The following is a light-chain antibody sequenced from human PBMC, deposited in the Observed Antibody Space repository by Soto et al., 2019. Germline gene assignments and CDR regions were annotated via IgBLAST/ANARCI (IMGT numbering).Light chain of an antibody. CDR3: AAWDYSLNGYV. J-gene: IGLJ1*01. V-gene: IGLV1-44*01. CDR1: SSNIGSKN. CDR2: SDN. Sequence: QSVLTQPPSASGTPGQRVTVPCSGSSSNIGSKNVNWYQHLPGTAPKLLIYSDNQRPSRVPDRFSGSNSGTSASLAISGLQSEDEDDYYCAAWDYSLNGYVFGTGTKVTVL.